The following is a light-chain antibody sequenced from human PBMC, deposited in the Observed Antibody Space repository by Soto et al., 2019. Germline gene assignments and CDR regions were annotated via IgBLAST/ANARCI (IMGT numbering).Light chain of an antibody. V-gene: IGLV2-14*01. CDR1: SSDVGGYNY. CDR3: SSYTSSSTLV. J-gene: IGLJ3*02. Sequence: QSALTQPASVSGSPGQSITISCTGTSSDVGGYNYVSWYQQHPGKAPKLMIYEVRNQPSGVSNRFSGSKSGNTASLTISGLQAEDESDYYCSSYTSSSTLVFGGGTKLTVL. CDR2: EVR.